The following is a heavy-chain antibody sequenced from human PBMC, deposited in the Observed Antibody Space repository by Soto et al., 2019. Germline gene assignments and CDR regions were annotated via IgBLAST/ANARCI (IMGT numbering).Heavy chain of an antibody. Sequence: PGGSLRLSCAASGFTLSRHTMNWVRQAPGTGLEWVSFIGSRTSDIYYADSVKGRFTVSRDNAKNSLYLDLTMLRAEDTAVYFCVRDYYDTSGYPNTFDMWGQGTMVTVSS. CDR3: VRDYYDTSGYPNTFDM. J-gene: IGHJ3*02. V-gene: IGHV3-21*01. CDR1: GFTLSRHT. D-gene: IGHD3-22*01. CDR2: IGSRTSDI.